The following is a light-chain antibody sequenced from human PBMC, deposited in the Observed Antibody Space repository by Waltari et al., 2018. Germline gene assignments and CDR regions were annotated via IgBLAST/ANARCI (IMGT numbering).Light chain of an antibody. Sequence: DIVMTQSPDSLSVSLGERTTINCKSSQSVLYSSNNKNDLAWYQQKPGQPPKLLIYWASTRESGVPGRFSGSGSGTDFALTISSLQAEDVAVYYCQQYYSTLLTFGGGTKVEIK. CDR3: QQYYSTLLT. CDR2: WAS. V-gene: IGKV4-1*01. CDR1: QSVLYSSNNKND. J-gene: IGKJ4*01.